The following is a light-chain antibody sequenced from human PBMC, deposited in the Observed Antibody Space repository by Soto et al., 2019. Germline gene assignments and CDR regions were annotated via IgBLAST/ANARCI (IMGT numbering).Light chain of an antibody. J-gene: IGKJ4*01. Sequence: EIVMTQSPATLSVSPGERATLSCRASQSVSSNLAWYQQKPGQAPRLLIYGASTRANGIPARFSGSGSGTELTLTISSLQSEDFAVYSCQHYNNWPPLTFGGGTKVEIK. CDR3: QHYNNWPPLT. CDR1: QSVSSN. V-gene: IGKV3-15*01. CDR2: GAS.